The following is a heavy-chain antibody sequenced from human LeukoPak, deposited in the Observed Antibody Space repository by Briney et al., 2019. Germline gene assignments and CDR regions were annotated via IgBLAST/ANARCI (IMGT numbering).Heavy chain of an antibody. D-gene: IGHD2/OR15-2a*01. CDR2: IRYDGSNK. CDR1: GFTFSSYG. V-gene: IGHV3-30*02. Sequence: PGGSLRLSCAASGFTFSSYGMHWVRQAPGKGLEWVAFIRYDGSNKYYADSVKGRFTISRDNSKNTLYLQMGSLRAEDMAVYYCAREDPSMVNWFDPWGQGTLVTVSS. CDR3: AREDPSMVNWFDP. J-gene: IGHJ5*02.